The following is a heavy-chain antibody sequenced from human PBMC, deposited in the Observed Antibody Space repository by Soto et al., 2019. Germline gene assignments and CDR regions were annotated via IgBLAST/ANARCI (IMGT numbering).Heavy chain of an antibody. J-gene: IGHJ3*02. V-gene: IGHV3-9*01. CDR1: GFTFDDYA. CDR3: AKDRKAVAEDAFDI. D-gene: IGHD6-19*01. Sequence: GGSLRLSCAASGFTFDDYAMHWVRQAPGKGLEWVSGISWNSGSIGYADSVKGRFTISRDNAKNSLYLQMNSLRAEDTALYYCAKDRKAVAEDAFDIWGQGTMVTVSS. CDR2: ISWNSGSI.